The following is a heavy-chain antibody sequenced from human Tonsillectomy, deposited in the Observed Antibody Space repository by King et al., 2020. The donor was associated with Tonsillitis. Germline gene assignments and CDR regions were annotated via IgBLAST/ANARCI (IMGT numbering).Heavy chain of an antibody. Sequence: QLVQSGAEVKKPGSSVKVSCKASGGTFISYAISWVRQAPGQGLEWMGGIIPIFGTANYAQKFQGRVTITADESTSTAYMELSSLRSEDTAGYYCATRTSGGYYVGGAFDIWGQGTMVTVSS. J-gene: IGHJ3*02. CDR1: GGTFISYA. V-gene: IGHV1-69*12. D-gene: IGHD1-26*01. CDR3: ATRTSGGYYVGGAFDI. CDR2: IIPIFGTA.